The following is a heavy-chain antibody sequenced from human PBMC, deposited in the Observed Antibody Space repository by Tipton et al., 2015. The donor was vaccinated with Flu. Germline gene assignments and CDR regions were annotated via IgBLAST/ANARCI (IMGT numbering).Heavy chain of an antibody. CDR3: AAHCSGGSCSHAFDI. J-gene: IGHJ3*02. CDR1: GGSISTYY. Sequence: TLSLTCTVSGGSISTYYWSWIRQPAGKGLEWIGRIYSGGNTNYNPSLKSRVSMSVDTSKNQVSLKLSSVTAADTAVYYCAAHCSGGSCSHAFDIWGQGTMVTVSS. D-gene: IGHD2-15*01. V-gene: IGHV4-4*07. CDR2: IYSGGNT.